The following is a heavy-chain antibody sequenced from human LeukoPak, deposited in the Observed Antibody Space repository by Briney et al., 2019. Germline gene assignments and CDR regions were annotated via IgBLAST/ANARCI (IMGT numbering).Heavy chain of an antibody. CDR1: RGTFSSYA. CDR2: IIPIFGTA. D-gene: IGHD2-15*01. CDR3: ARHETHCSGGSCYNYYFDY. Sequence: ASVKVSCKASRGTFSSYAISWVRQAPGQGLEWMGRIIPIFGTANYAQKFQGRVTITADKSTSTAYMELSSLRSEDTAVYYCARHETHCSGGSCYNYYFDYWGQGTLVTVSS. J-gene: IGHJ4*02. V-gene: IGHV1-69*06.